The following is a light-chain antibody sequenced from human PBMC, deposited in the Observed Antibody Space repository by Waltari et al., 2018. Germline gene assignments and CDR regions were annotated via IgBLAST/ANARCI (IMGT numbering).Light chain of an antibody. CDR1: QSVTSSY. V-gene: IGKV3-20*01. CDR2: GAS. CDR3: QQYGSSPRT. Sequence: EIVLTQSPGTLSLSPGERASLSCRASQSVTSSYLAWYQQKPGQAPRLLIYGASRRATGIPDRFSGSGSGTDFTLTISRLEPEDFAVYYCQQYGSSPRTFGHGTKLEIK. J-gene: IGKJ2*01.